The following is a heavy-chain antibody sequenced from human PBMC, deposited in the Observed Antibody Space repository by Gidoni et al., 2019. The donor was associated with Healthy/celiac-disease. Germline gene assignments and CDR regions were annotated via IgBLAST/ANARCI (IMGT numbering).Heavy chain of an antibody. D-gene: IGHD6-13*01. CDR2: IYPGDSDT. Sequence: EVQLVQSGAEVKKPGESLKISCKGSGYSFTRHWIGWVRQMPGKGLEWMGIIYPGDSDTRYSPSFQGQVTISADKSISTAYLQWSSLKASDTAMYYCARSIAAAGTRTYHFDYWGQGTLVTVSS. V-gene: IGHV5-51*01. CDR3: ARSIAAAGTRTYHFDY. J-gene: IGHJ4*02. CDR1: GYSFTRHW.